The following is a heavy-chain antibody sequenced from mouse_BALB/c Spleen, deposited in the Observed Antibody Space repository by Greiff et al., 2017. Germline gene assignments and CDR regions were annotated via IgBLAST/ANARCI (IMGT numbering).Heavy chain of an antibody. V-gene: IGHV1-63*02. CDR1: GYTFTNYW. CDR3: AREGLTTATYYFDY. D-gene: IGHD1-2*01. Sequence: QVQLQQSGAELVRPGTSVKMSCKAAGYTFTNYWIGWVKQRSGHGLEWIGDIYPGGGYTNYNEKFKGKATLTADTSSSTAYMQLSSLTSEDSAIYYCAREGLTTATYYFDYWGQGTTLTVSS. CDR2: IYPGGGYT. J-gene: IGHJ2*01.